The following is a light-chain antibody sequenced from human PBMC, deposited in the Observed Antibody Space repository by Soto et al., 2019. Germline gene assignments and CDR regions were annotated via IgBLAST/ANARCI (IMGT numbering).Light chain of an antibody. CDR1: QSVTTF. V-gene: IGKV3-11*01. Sequence: EIVLTQSPVTLSLSPGERATLSCRASQSVTTFLAWYQLKPGQAPRLLIYDASKRATGIPARFSGSGSGTDFTLTISSLEPEDFAVYYCQQRTNWPLTFGGGTKVEIK. CDR2: DAS. CDR3: QQRTNWPLT. J-gene: IGKJ4*01.